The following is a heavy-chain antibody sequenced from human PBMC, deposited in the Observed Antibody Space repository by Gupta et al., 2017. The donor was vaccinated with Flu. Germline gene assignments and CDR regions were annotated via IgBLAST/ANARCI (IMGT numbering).Heavy chain of an antibody. D-gene: IGHD3-3*01. CDR1: SYG. J-gene: IGHJ6*03. Sequence: SYGMHWVRQAPGKGLKSVAVISYDGSDKYYADSVKGRFTISRDNSKNTLYLQMNSLRPEDTAVYYCAKDSRLRFPRGTMDVWGKGTTVTVSS. CDR3: AKDSRLRFPRGTMDV. CDR2: ISYDGSDK. V-gene: IGHV3-30*18.